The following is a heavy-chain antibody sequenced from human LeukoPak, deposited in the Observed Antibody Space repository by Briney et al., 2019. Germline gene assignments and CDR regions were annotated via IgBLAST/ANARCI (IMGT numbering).Heavy chain of an antibody. J-gene: IGHJ3*02. CDR3: ARDDYYGSGSYWGAFDI. D-gene: IGHD3-10*01. Sequence: PGGSLRLSCAASGFSFSNNWMSWVRQAPGKGLEWVANINQDGSEKYYVDSVKGRFTISRDNAKNSLYLQMNSLRAEDTAMYYCARDDYYGSGSYWGAFDIWGQGTMVTVSS. CDR1: GFSFSNNW. CDR2: INQDGSEK. V-gene: IGHV3-7*01.